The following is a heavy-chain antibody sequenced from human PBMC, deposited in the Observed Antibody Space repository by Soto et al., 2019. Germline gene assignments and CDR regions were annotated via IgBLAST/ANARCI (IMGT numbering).Heavy chain of an antibody. D-gene: IGHD6-19*01. Sequence: HPGGSLRLSCAASGFTFSSYWMSWARQAPGKGLEWVANIKQDGSEKYYVDSVRGRFTLSRDNAKNSLQLQMNSLRAEDTAIYFCARVAYFNGWIFDYWGQGTLVTVSS. CDR1: GFTFSSYW. J-gene: IGHJ4*01. V-gene: IGHV3-7*01. CDR2: IKQDGSEK. CDR3: ARVAYFNGWIFDY.